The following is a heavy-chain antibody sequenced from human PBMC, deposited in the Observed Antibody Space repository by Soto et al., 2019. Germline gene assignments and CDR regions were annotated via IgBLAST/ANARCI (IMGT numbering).Heavy chain of an antibody. CDR2: VKSKTHGGTT. CDR1: GFTFSNAW. V-gene: IGHV3-15*07. D-gene: IGHD3-22*01. Sequence: GSLRLSCAASGFTFSNAWINWVRQAPGKGLEWVGRVKSKTHGGTTDFTAPVKGRYAISRDDSKNEENLKMKRIKNKKKKKNFCTTDSYITSIIVRFDYWGHGTLVTVSS. J-gene: IGHJ4*01. CDR3: TTDSYITSIIVRFDY.